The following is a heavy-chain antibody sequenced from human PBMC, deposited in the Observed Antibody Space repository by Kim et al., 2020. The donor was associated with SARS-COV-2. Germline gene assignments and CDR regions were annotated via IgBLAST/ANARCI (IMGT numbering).Heavy chain of an antibody. Sequence: GGSLRLSCAVSESEFTFKAYAMHWVRQAPGKGLEWISSISGRGDVTYYADSAKGRFTISRDNSNNTLYLHLTSLRAEDTAMYYCAKDGAYCGADGCGSYAYYYGMDVWGQGTTVTVAS. V-gene: IGHV3-23*01. CDR2: ISGRGDVT. D-gene: IGHD2-21*01. CDR3: AKDGAYCGADGCGSYAYYYGMDV. CDR1: ESEFTFKAYA. J-gene: IGHJ6*02.